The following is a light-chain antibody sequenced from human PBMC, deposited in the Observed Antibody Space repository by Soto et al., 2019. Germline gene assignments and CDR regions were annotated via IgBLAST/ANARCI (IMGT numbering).Light chain of an antibody. CDR1: QSVSSR. J-gene: IGKJ1*01. Sequence: EVGMTRCPPTLYVSPGERVTLSCRASQSVSSRLAWYQQKPGQSPRLLIYGASTRATGIPARFSGSGSGTEFTLTISSLQSEDFGVYYCHQYNNLWTFGQGTKVDIK. CDR2: GAS. V-gene: IGKV3-15*01. CDR3: HQYNNLWT.